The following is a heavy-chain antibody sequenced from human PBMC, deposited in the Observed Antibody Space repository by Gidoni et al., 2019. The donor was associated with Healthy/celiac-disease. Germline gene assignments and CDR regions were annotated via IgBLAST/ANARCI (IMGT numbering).Heavy chain of an antibody. V-gene: IGHV1-69*06. J-gene: IGHJ5*02. Sequence: VQLVQSRAAVKKPGSSVKVSCKSSGGPFSRYALSGVRQVPGQGLEWMGGIIPIFGTANYAQKFQGRVTITADKSTSTAYMELSSLRSEDTAVYYCARMAYCGGDCPNWFDPWGQGTLVTVSS. CDR2: IIPIFGTA. D-gene: IGHD2-21*02. CDR1: GGPFSRYA. CDR3: ARMAYCGGDCPNWFDP.